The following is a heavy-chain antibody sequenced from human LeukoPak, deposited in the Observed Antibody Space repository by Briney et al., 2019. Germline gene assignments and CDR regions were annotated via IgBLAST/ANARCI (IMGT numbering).Heavy chain of an antibody. J-gene: IGHJ6*03. D-gene: IGHD3-9*01. CDR2: LYYSGST. Sequence: PSETLSLTCTVSGGSISSSSYYWGWIRQPPGKGLEWIGSLYYSGSTYYNPSLKSRVTISVDMSKNQYSLKLSSVTAADTAVYYCARIDLYYYYMDVWGKGTTVTVSS. CDR1: GGSISSSSYY. CDR3: ARIDLYYYYMDV. V-gene: IGHV4-39*01.